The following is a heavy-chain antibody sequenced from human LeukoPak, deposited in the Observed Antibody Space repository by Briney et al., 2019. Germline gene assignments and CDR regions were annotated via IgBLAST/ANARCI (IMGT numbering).Heavy chain of an antibody. J-gene: IGHJ4*02. CDR3: AREGEQQLMDY. D-gene: IGHD6-13*01. CDR2: INPSGGST. Sequence: ASVKVSCKASGYTFTSCYMHWVRQAPGQGLEWMGIINPSGGSTSYAQKFQGRVTMTRDTSTSTAYMELSSLRSEDTAVYYCAREGEQQLMDYWGQGTLVTVSS. V-gene: IGHV1-46*01. CDR1: GYTFTSCY.